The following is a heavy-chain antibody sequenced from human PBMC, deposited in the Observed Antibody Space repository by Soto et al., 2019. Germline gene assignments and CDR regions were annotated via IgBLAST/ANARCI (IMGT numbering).Heavy chain of an antibody. V-gene: IGHV1-69*12. CDR1: GGTFSSYA. CDR3: ANREDTAMASAPYYYYGMDV. D-gene: IGHD5-18*01. J-gene: IGHJ6*02. Sequence: QVQLVQSGAEVKKPGSSVKVSCKASGGTFSSYAISWVRQAPGQGLEWMGGIIPIFGTANYAQKFQGRVTITADDSTSTAYMELSSLRSEDTAVYSCANREDTAMASAPYYYYGMDVWGQGTTVTVSS. CDR2: IIPIFGTA.